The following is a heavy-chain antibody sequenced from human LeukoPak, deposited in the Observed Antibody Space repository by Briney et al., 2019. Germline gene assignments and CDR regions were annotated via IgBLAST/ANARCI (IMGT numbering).Heavy chain of an antibody. CDR1: GFTVSDNY. J-gene: IGHJ4*02. V-gene: IGHV3-23*01. Sequence: PGGSLRLSCAASGFTVSDNYMSWVRQAPGKGLEWVSSISGSGGSTYYADSVKGRFTISRDSSTKTVYLQMNSLRAEDTAVYYCAKEAAGSSSWYGVVQYWGQGALVTVSS. CDR2: ISGSGGST. CDR3: AKEAAGSSSWYGVVQY. D-gene: IGHD6-13*01.